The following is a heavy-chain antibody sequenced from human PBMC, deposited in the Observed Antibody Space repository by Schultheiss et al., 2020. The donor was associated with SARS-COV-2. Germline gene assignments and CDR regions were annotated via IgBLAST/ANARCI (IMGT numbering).Heavy chain of an antibody. D-gene: IGHD3-22*01. CDR1: GFTFSSYS. V-gene: IGHV3-53*01. CDR3: TPMIVVVP. Sequence: GGSLRLSCAASGFTFSSYSMNWVRQAPGKGLEWVSVIYSGGSTYYADSVKGRFTISRDNSKNTLYLQMNSLKTEDTAVYYCTPMIVVVPWGQGTLVTVSS. CDR2: IYSGGST. J-gene: IGHJ5*02.